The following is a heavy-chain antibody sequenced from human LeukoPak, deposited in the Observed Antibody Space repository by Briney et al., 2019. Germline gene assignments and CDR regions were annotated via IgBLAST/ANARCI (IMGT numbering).Heavy chain of an antibody. CDR1: GGSISSGIYY. CDR3: ARDIIVVVPAAIPSGIDY. J-gene: IGHJ4*02. V-gene: IGHV4-61*02. Sequence: SETLSLTCTVSGGSISSGIYYWSWIRQPAGKGLEWIGRIYTSGSTNYNPSLKSRVTISVDTSKNQFSLKLSSVTAADTAVYYCARDIIVVVPAAIPSGIDYWGQGTLVTVSS. D-gene: IGHD2-2*01. CDR2: IYTSGST.